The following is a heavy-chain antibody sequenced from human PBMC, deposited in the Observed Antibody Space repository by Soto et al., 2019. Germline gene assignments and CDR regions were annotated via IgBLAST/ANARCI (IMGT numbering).Heavy chain of an antibody. CDR1: GFPFSSHW. J-gene: IGHJ4*02. Sequence: EVRLVASGGGLVQPGGSLRLSCAASGFPFSSHWLQWVRQVPGRGLVWVSRIDNTGSSAIYADSVRGRFTVSRDNAKDTLYLHMNSLRAEDTAVYYCATLNGYDYWGQGTLVTVSS. V-gene: IGHV3-74*01. CDR2: IDNTGSSA. CDR3: ATLNGYDY. D-gene: IGHD5-12*01.